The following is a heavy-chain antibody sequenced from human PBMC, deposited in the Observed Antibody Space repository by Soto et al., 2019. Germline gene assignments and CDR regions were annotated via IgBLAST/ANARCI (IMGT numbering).Heavy chain of an antibody. V-gene: IGHV1-69*04. Sequence: ASVKVSCKASGGTFSSYTISWVRQAPGQGLEWMGRIIPILGIANYAQKFQGRVTITADKSTSTAYMELSSLRSEDTAVYYCAREPLAPNIAAAGTSGAFDIWGQGTMVTVSS. D-gene: IGHD6-13*01. CDR2: IIPILGIA. J-gene: IGHJ3*02. CDR3: AREPLAPNIAAAGTSGAFDI. CDR1: GGTFSSYT.